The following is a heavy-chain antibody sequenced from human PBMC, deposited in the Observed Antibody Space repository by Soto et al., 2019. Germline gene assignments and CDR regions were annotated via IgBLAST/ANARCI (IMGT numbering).Heavy chain of an antibody. CDR3: VGCGSGWVYYYYDMDV. V-gene: IGHV3-23*01. CDR1: GFTFSSYA. D-gene: IGHD6-19*01. CDR2: ISGSGGST. Sequence: PGGSLRLSCAASGFTFSSYAMSWVRQAPGKGLEWVSAISGSGGSTYYADSVKGRFTISRDNSKNTLYLQMNSLRAEDTAVYYCVGCGSGWVYYYYDMDVWGQGTTVTVSS. J-gene: IGHJ6*02.